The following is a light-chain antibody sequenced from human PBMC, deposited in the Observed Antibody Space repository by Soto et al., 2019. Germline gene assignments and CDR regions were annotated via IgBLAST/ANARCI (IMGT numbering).Light chain of an antibody. CDR1: QSISSY. CDR3: QQSDSTPWT. V-gene: IGKV1-39*01. J-gene: IGKJ1*01. Sequence: DSQMTQSPSSLSASVGDRVTITCRASQSISSYLNWYQQKPGKAPKLLIYAASSLQSGVPSRFSGSGSGTDFALTIRSLQPEDFATYYCQQSDSTPWTVGQGTKVEIK. CDR2: AAS.